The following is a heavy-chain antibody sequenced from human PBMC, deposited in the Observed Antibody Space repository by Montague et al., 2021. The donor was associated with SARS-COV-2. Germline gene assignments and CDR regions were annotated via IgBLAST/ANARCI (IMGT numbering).Heavy chain of an antibody. CDR3: ARGVYNRVLFVVGPRYCFDS. CDR2: SSHPGST. D-gene: IGHD3-10*01. CDR1: TESFNGYY. V-gene: IGHV4-34*01. J-gene: IGHJ4*02. Sequence: SETLSLTCAVYTESFNGYYWTWIRQPPGKGLEWIGESSHPGSTKYNPSLKIRVTISVDTYRKQVSLRLTSVTAADTATYYCARGVYNRVLFVVGPRYCFDSWGQGNLVAVSA.